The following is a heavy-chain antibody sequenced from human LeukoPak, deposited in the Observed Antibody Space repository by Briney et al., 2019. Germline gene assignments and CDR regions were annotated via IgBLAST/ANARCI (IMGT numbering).Heavy chain of an antibody. V-gene: IGHV3-15*01. J-gene: IGHJ4*02. D-gene: IGHD3-22*01. CDR3: TTDPYYYDSSGYRR. CDR1: GFNFNTYT. CDR2: IKTKTDGGTT. Sequence: GGSLRLSCAASGFNFNTYTMNWVRQAPGKGLEWVGRIKTKTDGGTTDYAAPVKGRFTISRDDSKSTLYLQMDSLRTEDTAVYYCTTDPYYYDSSGYRRGGQGTLVTVSS.